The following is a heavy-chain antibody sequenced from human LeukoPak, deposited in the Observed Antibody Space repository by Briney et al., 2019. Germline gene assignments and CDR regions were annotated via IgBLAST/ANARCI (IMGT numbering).Heavy chain of an antibody. CDR2: IKQDGSET. CDR1: GFIFSTYW. V-gene: IGHV3-7*05. J-gene: IGHJ3*02. CDR3: ARGALKWLQTRGGAAFDI. Sequence: GGSLRLSCAASGFIFSTYWMTWVRQAPGKGLEWVANIKQDGSETHYVDSVKGRFTISRDNAKNSLYLQTNSLRAEDTAVYYCARGALKWLQTRGGAAFDIWGQGTMVTVSS. D-gene: IGHD5-24*01.